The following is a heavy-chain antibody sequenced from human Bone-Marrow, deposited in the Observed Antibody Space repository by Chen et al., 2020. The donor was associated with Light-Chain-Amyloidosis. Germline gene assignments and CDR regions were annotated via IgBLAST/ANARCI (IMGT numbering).Heavy chain of an antibody. CDR2: FYHGGSP. CDR1: GASMSSSEYY. D-gene: IGHD1-26*01. J-gene: IGHJ4*02. CDR3: ARGAVGGTTGV. Sequence: QLQESGPGLVEPSKTLSLTCAVSGASMSSSEYYWGWMRQTPGKGLEWIGVLDFYHGGSPYYRPSLKSRGTITADTAKNQFSLNLTTVTAADTATYYCARGAVGGTTGVWGQGTLVTVSS. V-gene: IGHV4-39*07.